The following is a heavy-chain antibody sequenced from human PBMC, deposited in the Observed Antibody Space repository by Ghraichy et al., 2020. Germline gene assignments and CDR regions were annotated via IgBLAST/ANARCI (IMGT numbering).Heavy chain of an antibody. D-gene: IGHD6-19*01. CDR3: AKDLHKGIAVAGTCFDY. J-gene: IGHJ4*02. Sequence: GGSLRLSCAASGFTFSSYGMPWVRQAPGKGLEWVAVISYDGSNKYYADSVKGRFTISRDNSKNTLYLQMNSLRAEDTAVYYCAKDLHKGIAVAGTCFDYWGQGTLVTVSS. CDR1: GFTFSSYG. V-gene: IGHV3-30*18. CDR2: ISYDGSNK.